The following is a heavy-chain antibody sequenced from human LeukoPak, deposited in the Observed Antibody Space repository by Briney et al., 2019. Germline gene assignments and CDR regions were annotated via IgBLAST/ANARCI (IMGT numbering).Heavy chain of an antibody. J-gene: IGHJ3*02. CDR1: GGSISSGSYY. D-gene: IGHD5-18*01. CDR3: ARVWDVGYSYGPFDI. V-gene: IGHV4-61*02. CDR2: IYTSGST. Sequence: SQTLSLTCTVSGGSISSGSYYWSWIRQPAGKGLEWIGRIYTSGSTNYNPSLKSRVTISVDTSKNQFSLKLSSVTAADTAVYYCARVWDVGYSYGPFDIWGQETMVTVSS.